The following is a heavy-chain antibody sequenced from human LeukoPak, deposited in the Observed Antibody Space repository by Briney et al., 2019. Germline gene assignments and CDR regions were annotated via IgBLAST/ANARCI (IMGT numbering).Heavy chain of an antibody. V-gene: IGHV3-74*01. CDR3: ARGGGMRSWYDFDY. D-gene: IGHD6-13*01. CDR1: GLTFSTYW. CDR2: INTDGSST. Sequence: AGGSLRLSCAASGLTFSTYWMHWVRQAPGKGLVWVSRINTDGSSTSYADSVKGRFTISRDNAKNTLYLQMNNLRAEDTAVYYCARGGGMRSWYDFDYWGQGILVTVSS. J-gene: IGHJ4*02.